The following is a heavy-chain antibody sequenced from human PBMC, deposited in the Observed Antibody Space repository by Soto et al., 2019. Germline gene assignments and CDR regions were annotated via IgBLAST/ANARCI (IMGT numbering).Heavy chain of an antibody. CDR3: ARDGTAYYDFWSGYFTGELKTYYYYMDV. J-gene: IGHJ6*03. Sequence: GGSLRLSCAASGFTVSSNCMSWVRQAPGKGLEWVSVIYSGGSTYYADSVQGRFTISRDNSKNTLYIQMNSLRAEDTAVYYCARDGTAYYDFWSGYFTGELKTYYYYMDVWGKGTTVTVSS. D-gene: IGHD3-3*01. V-gene: IGHV3-66*01. CDR2: IYSGGST. CDR1: GFTVSSNC.